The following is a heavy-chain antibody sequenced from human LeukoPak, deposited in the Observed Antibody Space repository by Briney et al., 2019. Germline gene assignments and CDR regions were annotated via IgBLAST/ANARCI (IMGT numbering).Heavy chain of an antibody. V-gene: IGHV3-21*01. CDR1: GFTFSSYS. Sequence: GGSLRLSCAASGFTFSSYSMNWVRQAPGKGLEWVSSISSSSSYIYYADSVKGRFTISRDNAKNSLYLQMNSLRAEDTAVYYCARELMITFGGVRPPHYYYGMDVWGQGTTVTVSS. J-gene: IGHJ6*02. D-gene: IGHD3-16*01. CDR2: ISSSSSYI. CDR3: ARELMITFGGVRPPHYYYGMDV.